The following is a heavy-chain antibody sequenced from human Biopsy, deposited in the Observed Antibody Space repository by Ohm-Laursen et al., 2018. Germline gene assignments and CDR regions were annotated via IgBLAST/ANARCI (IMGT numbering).Heavy chain of an antibody. CDR2: IYYSGST. CDR1: GDSISSDY. CDR3: ARATNSTGWPYYYFYGMDV. D-gene: IGHD2/OR15-2a*01. Sequence: SETLSLTCTVSGDSISSDYWSWIRQPPGKGLEWIGDIYYSGSTNYNPSLKSRVTISVDTSKNQFSLRLNSVTAADTAVYYCARATNSTGWPYYYFYGMDVWGQGTMVTVSS. J-gene: IGHJ6*02. V-gene: IGHV4-59*01.